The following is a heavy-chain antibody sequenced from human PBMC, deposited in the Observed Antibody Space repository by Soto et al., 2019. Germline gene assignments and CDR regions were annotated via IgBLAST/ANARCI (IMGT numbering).Heavy chain of an antibody. CDR1: GYTLTNYA. D-gene: IGHD3-3*01. CDR3: MMTLFGVAYFDS. J-gene: IGHJ4*02. CDR2: INAGNGNT. V-gene: IGHV1-3*01. Sequence: ASVKVSCKASGYTLTNYAMHWVRQAPGQRLEWVGWINAGNGNTKYSQKLQGRVSITRDRSATTAYMELSSLRSEDTAIYYCMMTLFGVAYFDSWGQGTLVTVSS.